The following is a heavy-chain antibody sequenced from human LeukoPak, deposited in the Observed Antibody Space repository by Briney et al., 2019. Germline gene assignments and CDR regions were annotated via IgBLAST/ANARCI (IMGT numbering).Heavy chain of an antibody. V-gene: IGHV4-34*01. CDR3: ASYGCSSTSCQYYFDY. D-gene: IGHD2-2*01. J-gene: IGHJ4*02. CDR2: INHSGST. CDR1: GGSFSGYY. Sequence: PSETLSLTCAVYGGSFSGYYWSWIRQPPGKGLEWIGEINHSGSTNYNPSLKSRVTISVDTSKNQFSPKLSSVTAADTAVYYCASYGCSSTSCQYYFDYWGQGTLVTVSS.